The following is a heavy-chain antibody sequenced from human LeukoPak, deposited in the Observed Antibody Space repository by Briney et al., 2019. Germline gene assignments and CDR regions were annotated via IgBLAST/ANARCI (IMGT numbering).Heavy chain of an antibody. D-gene: IGHD2-2*01. Sequence: GGSLRLTCAASGFTFDDYAMHWVRQAPGKGLERVSGISWNSGSIGYADSVKGRFTISRDNAKNSLYLQMNSLRAEDTALYYCAKDMCSSTSCHSDYWGQGTLVTVSS. CDR2: ISWNSGSI. CDR1: GFTFDDYA. V-gene: IGHV3-9*01. CDR3: AKDMCSSTSCHSDY. J-gene: IGHJ4*02.